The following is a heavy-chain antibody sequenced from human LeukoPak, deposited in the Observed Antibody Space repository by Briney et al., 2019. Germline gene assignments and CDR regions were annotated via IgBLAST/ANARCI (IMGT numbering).Heavy chain of an antibody. J-gene: IGHJ4*02. CDR1: GDSVSSNSAA. CDR3: ARSRGYYLTFDY. V-gene: IGHV6-1*01. Sequence: SQTLSLTCAISGDSVSSNSAAWNWIRQSPSRGLEWLGRTYYRSKWYNDYAVSVKSRITINPDTSKNQFSLKLSSVTAADTAVYYCARSRGYYLTFDYWGQGTLVTVSS. CDR2: TYYRSKWYN. D-gene: IGHD3-22*01.